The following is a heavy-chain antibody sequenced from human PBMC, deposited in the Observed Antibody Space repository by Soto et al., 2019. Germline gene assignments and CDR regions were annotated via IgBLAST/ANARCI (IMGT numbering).Heavy chain of an antibody. D-gene: IGHD2-21*01. CDR3: ADHRIARAQCEDY. CDR2: NHFTGLS. Sequence: QVQLRESGPGLVKPSQTLSLICTVSGASITSGSYYWTWIRQHPVRGLEWIGYNHFTGLSYVNPSVHLPVSISTDTCKHLLSLKLSSVTSADAAMYYCADHRIARAQCEDYWGQGTLVTVSS. CDR1: GASITSGSYY. J-gene: IGHJ4*02. V-gene: IGHV4-31*01.